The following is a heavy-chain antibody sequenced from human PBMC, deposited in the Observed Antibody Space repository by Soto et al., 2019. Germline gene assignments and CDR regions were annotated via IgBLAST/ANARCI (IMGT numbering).Heavy chain of an antibody. Sequence: QVQLQESGPGLVKPSETLSLTCTVSGGSVSSGSYYWSWIRQPPGKGLEWIGYIYYSGSTNYNPSLKSRVTISVDTSKNQFSLQLSSVTAADTAVYYCAREWLVLGGWFDPWGQGTLVTVSS. CDR3: AREWLVLGGWFDP. CDR2: IYYSGST. V-gene: IGHV4-61*01. CDR1: GGSVSSGSYY. D-gene: IGHD6-19*01. J-gene: IGHJ5*02.